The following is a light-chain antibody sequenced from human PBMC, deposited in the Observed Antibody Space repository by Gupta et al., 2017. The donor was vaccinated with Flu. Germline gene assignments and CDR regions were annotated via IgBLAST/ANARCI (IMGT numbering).Light chain of an antibody. CDR3: HQYYTYPRT. Sequence: DIQMTQSPSTLSASVGDRVTITCRASQSISSWLTWYHQRPGKAPKVLVYSASNLESGVPSRFSGSGSGTEFTLTISSLQPADFATYYCHQYYTYPRTFGQGTKLDIK. V-gene: IGKV1-5*03. CDR2: SAS. J-gene: IGKJ1*01. CDR1: QSISSW.